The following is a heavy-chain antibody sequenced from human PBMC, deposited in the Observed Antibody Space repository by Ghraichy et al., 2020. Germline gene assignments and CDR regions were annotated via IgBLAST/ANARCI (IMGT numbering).Heavy chain of an antibody. D-gene: IGHD4-17*01. CDR3: ARPPYDGDYLIGNY. Sequence: GGSLRLSCAASGFTFSSYWMSWVRQAPGKGLEWVANIKQDGSEKYYVDSVKGRFTISRDNAKNSLYLQMNSLRAEDTAVYYCARPPYDGDYLIGNYWGQGTLVTVSS. CDR2: IKQDGSEK. CDR1: GFTFSSYW. V-gene: IGHV3-7*01. J-gene: IGHJ4*02.